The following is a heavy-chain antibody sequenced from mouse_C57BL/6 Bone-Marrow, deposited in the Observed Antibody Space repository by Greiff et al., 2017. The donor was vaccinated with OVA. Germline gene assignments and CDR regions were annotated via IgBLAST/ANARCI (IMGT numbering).Heavy chain of an antibody. CDR1: GYTFTGYW. V-gene: IGHV1-7*01. CDR2: INPSSGYT. J-gene: IGHJ1*03. Sequence: QVQLQQSGAELAKPGASVKLSCKASGYTFTGYWMHWVKQRPGQGLEWIGYINPSSGYTKYNQKFKDKATLTADKSSSTAYMQLSSLTYEDSAVYYCARSDYDTGWYFDVWGTGTTVTVSS. D-gene: IGHD2-4*01. CDR3: ARSDYDTGWYFDV.